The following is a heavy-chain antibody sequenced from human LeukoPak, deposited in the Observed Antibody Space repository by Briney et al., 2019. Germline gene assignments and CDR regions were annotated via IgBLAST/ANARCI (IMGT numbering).Heavy chain of an antibody. Sequence: GESLKISFKGSGYSFTSYWIGWVRQMPGKGLEWMGIIYPGDSDTRYSPSFQGQVTISADKSISTAYLQLSSLEASDTAMYYCARPRYYGDYISPLDYWGQGTLVTVSS. D-gene: IGHD4-17*01. CDR3: ARPRYYGDYISPLDY. CDR2: IYPGDSDT. J-gene: IGHJ4*02. V-gene: IGHV5-51*01. CDR1: GYSFTSYW.